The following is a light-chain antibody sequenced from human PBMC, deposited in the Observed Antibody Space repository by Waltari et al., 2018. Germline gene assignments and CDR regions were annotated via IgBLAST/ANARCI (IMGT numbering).Light chain of an antibody. Sequence: QSALPQPPSASGSPGQSVTIACPGTSSDVGPYNYVSCYQQHPGKAPTLMIYHVTKRPSGVPDRFSASKSGNTASLTVSGLQAEDESDYYCSSYTCSDMDIVFGGGTKLTVL. CDR2: HVT. J-gene: IGLJ3*02. V-gene: IGLV2-8*01. CDR3: SSYTCSDMDIV. CDR1: SSDVGPYNY.